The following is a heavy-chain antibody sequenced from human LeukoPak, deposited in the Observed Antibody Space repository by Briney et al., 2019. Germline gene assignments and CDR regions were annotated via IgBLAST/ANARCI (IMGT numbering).Heavy chain of an antibody. Sequence: GGSLRLSCAASGFTFSSYAMHWVRQAPGKGLEWVTIISYDGANKYYADSVKGRFTISRDNSKNTLFLQMNSLRAEDTAVYYCARADVVVVAATPLSNWFDPWGQGTLVTVSS. D-gene: IGHD2-15*01. CDR1: GFTFSSYA. CDR3: ARADVVVVAATPLSNWFDP. CDR2: ISYDGANK. V-gene: IGHV3-30*04. J-gene: IGHJ5*02.